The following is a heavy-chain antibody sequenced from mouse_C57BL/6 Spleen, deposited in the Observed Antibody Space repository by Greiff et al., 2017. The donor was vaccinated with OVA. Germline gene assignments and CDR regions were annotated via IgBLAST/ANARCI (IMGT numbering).Heavy chain of an antibody. D-gene: IGHD3-1*01. CDR1: GYAFTNYL. Sequence: QVQLQQSGAELVRPGTSVKVSCKASGYAFTNYLLAWVKQRPGQGLEWIGVINPGSGGTNYNEKFKGKATLTADKSSSTAYMQLSSLTSEDSAVYFCARSGLTDYYAMDYWGQGTSVTVSS. CDR3: ARSGLTDYYAMDY. CDR2: INPGSGGT. V-gene: IGHV1-54*01. J-gene: IGHJ4*01.